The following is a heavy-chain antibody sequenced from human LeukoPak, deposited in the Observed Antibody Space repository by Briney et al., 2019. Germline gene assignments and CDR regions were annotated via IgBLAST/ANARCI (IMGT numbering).Heavy chain of an antibody. CDR3: ARRGSYSGGFDY. D-gene: IGHD1-26*01. CDR2: TYYSGST. J-gene: IGHJ4*02. CDR1: GGSISGYY. V-gene: IGHV4-59*08. Sequence: PSETLSLTCTVSGGSISGYYWNWIRQPPGKGLEWIGYTYYSGSTNYNPSLKSRVTISLDTPKNQFALKLSSVTAADTAMYYCARRGSYSGGFDYWGQGTLVTVSS.